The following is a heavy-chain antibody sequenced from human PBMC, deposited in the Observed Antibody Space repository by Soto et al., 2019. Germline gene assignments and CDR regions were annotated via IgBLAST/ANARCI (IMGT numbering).Heavy chain of an antibody. CDR2: IKKKGDKYTT. D-gene: IGHD1-26*01. V-gene: IGHV3-72*01. CDR1: GFTFSDPF. Sequence: PGGPLSPSVEAFGFTFSDPFLTWFGRPPGKGLEWVGLIKKKGDKYTTQYAASVRGRFTISRDDSEKKLYLQMNTLKTEDTAVYYCSDCGSSAFDSWGQGTLVTVSS. CDR3: SDCGSSAFDS. J-gene: IGHJ4*02.